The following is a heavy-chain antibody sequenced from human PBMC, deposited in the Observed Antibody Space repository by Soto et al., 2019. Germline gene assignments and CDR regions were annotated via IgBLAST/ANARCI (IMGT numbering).Heavy chain of an antibody. CDR2: IYHSGST. CDR1: GCSISSNKW. CDR3: ARDDHIVVVPTSLGAMDV. J-gene: IGHJ6*02. D-gene: IGHD2-2*01. V-gene: IGHV4-4*02. Sequence: KTXETLSLTCSVDGCSISSNKWWSWVRQPPVKGLEWIGEIYHSGSTNYNPSLKSRVTISLDKSKNQFSLKLTSVTAADSAVYYCARDDHIVVVPTSLGAMDVWGQGTTVTVSS.